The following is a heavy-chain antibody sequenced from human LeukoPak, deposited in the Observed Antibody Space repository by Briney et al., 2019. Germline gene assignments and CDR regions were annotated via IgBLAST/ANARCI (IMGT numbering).Heavy chain of an antibody. Sequence: PSETLSLTCIVSGGSLNSPNYYWGWIRQPPGKGLEWIGTIYYSGTTYCNPSLKSRLTISVDTSKNQFSLKLTSVTAADTAVYYCARHDYYGSLNWFDPWGQGTLITVSS. V-gene: IGHV4-39*01. J-gene: IGHJ5*02. CDR1: GGSLNSPNYY. CDR3: ARHDYYGSLNWFDP. CDR2: IYYSGTT. D-gene: IGHD3-10*01.